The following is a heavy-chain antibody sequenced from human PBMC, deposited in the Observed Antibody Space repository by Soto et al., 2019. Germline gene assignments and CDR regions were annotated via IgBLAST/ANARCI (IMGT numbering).Heavy chain of an antibody. CDR1: GYTFTSYY. J-gene: IGHJ6*02. D-gene: IGHD6-25*01. V-gene: IGHV1-69*13. Sequence: GASVKVSCKASGYTFTSYYMHWVRQAPGQGLEWMGIIIPIFGTANYAQKFQGRVTITADESTSTAYMELSSLRSEDTAVYHCARGRPNYYGMDVWGQGTTVTVSS. CDR2: IIPIFGTA. CDR3: ARGRPNYYGMDV.